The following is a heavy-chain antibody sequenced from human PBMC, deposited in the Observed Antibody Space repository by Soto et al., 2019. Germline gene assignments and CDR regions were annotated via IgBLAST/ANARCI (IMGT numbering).Heavy chain of an antibody. D-gene: IGHD3-10*01. V-gene: IGHV1-18*01. CDR3: ARGVGSGSYYNQYNWFDP. Sequence: ASVKVSCKASGYTFTNYGISWVRQAPGQGLEWMGWISAYNGNTKYAQKFQGKVTMTTDTSTSTAYIKLRSLRSDDTALFYCARGVGSGSYYNQYNWFDPWGQGTLVTVSS. J-gene: IGHJ5*02. CDR1: GYTFTNYG. CDR2: ISAYNGNT.